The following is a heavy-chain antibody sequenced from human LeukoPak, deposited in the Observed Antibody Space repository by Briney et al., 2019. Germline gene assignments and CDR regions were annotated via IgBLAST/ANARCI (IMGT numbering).Heavy chain of an antibody. Sequence: GGPLRLSCAASGFTVSNNYMAWVRQAPGKGLEWVSVIYGGGGTYYGDSARGRFTISRDNSKNTLYLQMNSLRAEDTAVYYCARDLPSDYWGQGTLVTVSS. V-gene: IGHV3-53*05. CDR3: ARDLPSDY. CDR1: GFTVSNNY. J-gene: IGHJ4*02. CDR2: IYGGGGT.